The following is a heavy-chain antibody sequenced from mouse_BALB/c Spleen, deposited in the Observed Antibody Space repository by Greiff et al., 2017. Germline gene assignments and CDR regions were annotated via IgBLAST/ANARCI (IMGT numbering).Heavy chain of an antibody. V-gene: IGHV14-3*02. CDR1: GFNIKDTY. D-gene: IGHD2-10*02. CDR3: ATGYGRYFDY. CDR2: IDPANGNT. J-gene: IGHJ2*01. Sequence: VQLQQSGAELVKPGASVKLSCTASGFNIKDTYMHWVKQRPEQGLEWIVRIDPANGNTKYDPKFQGKATITADTSSNTAYLQLSSLTSEDTAVYYCATGYGRYFDYWGQGTTLTVSS.